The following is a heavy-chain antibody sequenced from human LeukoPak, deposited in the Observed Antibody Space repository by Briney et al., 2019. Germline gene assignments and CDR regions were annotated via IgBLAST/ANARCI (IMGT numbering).Heavy chain of an antibody. CDR3: ASYLRYYDYWSGYNADYYLDS. J-gene: IGHJ4*02. D-gene: IGHD3-3*01. Sequence: GGSLRLSCAASGFIFSDYSMNWVRQAPGKGLEWVSSISSSSSYIYYADSVKGRLTISRDNAKNSPYLQMNSLRAEDTAVYYCASYLRYYDYWSGYNADYYLDSWGQGTLVTVSS. CDR1: GFIFSDYS. V-gene: IGHV3-21*01. CDR2: ISSSSSYI.